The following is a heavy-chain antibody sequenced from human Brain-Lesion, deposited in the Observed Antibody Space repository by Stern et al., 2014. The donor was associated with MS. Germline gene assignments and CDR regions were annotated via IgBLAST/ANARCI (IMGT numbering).Heavy chain of an antibody. D-gene: IGHD2-2*01. Sequence: QDQLVQSGAEVKTPGASVRVSCEASGNSFTHFYIHWVRQAPGQGLEWMGWIHPNSGDTKFAQKFQGWVTITRDTSMTTAYMEVTSLTSDDTAVYYCARGGRYYADYWGQGTLVTVSS. J-gene: IGHJ4*02. CDR1: GNSFTHFY. CDR2: IHPNSGDT. V-gene: IGHV1-2*04. CDR3: ARGGRYYADY.